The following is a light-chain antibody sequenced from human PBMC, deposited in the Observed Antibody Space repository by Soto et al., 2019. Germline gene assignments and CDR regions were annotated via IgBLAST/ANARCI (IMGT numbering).Light chain of an antibody. J-gene: IGLJ2*01. V-gene: IGLV2-14*01. Sequence: QSALTQPASVSGSPGQSITISCTGTSSDVGGYSYVSWYQQHPGKAPKLMIYEVTNRPSGVSNRFSGSRSGNTASLTISGLQAEDEADYYCNSYTSSSTLLFGGGTKVTVL. CDR3: NSYTSSSTLL. CDR2: EVT. CDR1: SSDVGGYSY.